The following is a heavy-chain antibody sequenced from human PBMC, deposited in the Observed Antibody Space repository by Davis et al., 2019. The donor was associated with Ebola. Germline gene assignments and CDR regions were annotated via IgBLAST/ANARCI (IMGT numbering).Heavy chain of an antibody. CDR1: GFIFSNYW. CDR2: IRSDGSGS. D-gene: IGHD2-21*01. V-gene: IGHV3-74*01. Sequence: GESLKISCAASGFIFSNYWMHWVRQAPGQGLVWVSRIRSDGSGSTSADSVKDRFTISRDNAKNTLYLQMNSLRAEDTAVYYCARVVSPNVVSALDVWGQGTTVTVSS. J-gene: IGHJ6*02. CDR3: ARVVSPNVVSALDV.